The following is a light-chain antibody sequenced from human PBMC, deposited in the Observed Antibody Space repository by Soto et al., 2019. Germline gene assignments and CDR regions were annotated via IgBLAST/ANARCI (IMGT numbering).Light chain of an antibody. CDR2: VAX. J-gene: IGKJ1*01. Sequence: EIVLTQSPGTLSLSPGERSTLSCRANQSVIIIYLAWYQXKPVQSPXLXIXVAXXXSTCFPDRFSGSGSGTDFTLTISRLEAEDFAMYYCQQCGGSPTFGQGTKVDIK. CDR3: QQCGGSPT. CDR1: QSVIIIY. V-gene: IGKV3-20*01.